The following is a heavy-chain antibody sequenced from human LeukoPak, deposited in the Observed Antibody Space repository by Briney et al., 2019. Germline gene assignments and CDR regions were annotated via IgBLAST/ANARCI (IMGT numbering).Heavy chain of an antibody. D-gene: IGHD1-26*01. CDR1: GFTFSDYY. V-gene: IGHV3-11*06. CDR2: ISSSSSYI. Sequence: GGSLRLSCAASGFTFSDYYMSWIRQAPGKGLEWVSSISSSSSYIYYADSVKGRFTISRDNAKNSLYLQTNSLRAEDTAVYYCAKDKGSYYGFDYWGQGTLVTVSS. CDR3: AKDKGSYYGFDY. J-gene: IGHJ4*02.